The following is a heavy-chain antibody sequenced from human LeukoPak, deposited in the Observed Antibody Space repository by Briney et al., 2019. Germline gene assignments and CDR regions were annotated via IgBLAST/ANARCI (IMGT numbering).Heavy chain of an antibody. Sequence: SETLSLTCAVYGGSFSGYYWSWIRQPPGKGLEWIGEINHSGSINYNPSLKSRVTISVDTSKNQFSLKLSSVTAADTAVYYCARRDKYQLLNFDYWGQGTLVTVSS. CDR1: GGSFSGYY. V-gene: IGHV4-34*01. D-gene: IGHD2-2*01. CDR3: ARRDKYQLLNFDY. CDR2: INHSGSI. J-gene: IGHJ4*02.